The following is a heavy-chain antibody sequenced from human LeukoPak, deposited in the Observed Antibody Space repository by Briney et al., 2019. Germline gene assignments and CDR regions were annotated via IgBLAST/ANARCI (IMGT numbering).Heavy chain of an antibody. J-gene: IGHJ4*02. Sequence: GGSLRLSCAASGFTSSSYWMSWARQAPGKGLEWVANIKQDESEKYYVDSVKGRFTISRDNTKNSLYLQMNSLRAEDTAVYFCARPSFTSGSYFDHWGQGTLVTVSS. V-gene: IGHV3-7*01. D-gene: IGHD3-22*01. CDR2: IKQDESEK. CDR3: ARPSFTSGSYFDH. CDR1: GFTSSSYW.